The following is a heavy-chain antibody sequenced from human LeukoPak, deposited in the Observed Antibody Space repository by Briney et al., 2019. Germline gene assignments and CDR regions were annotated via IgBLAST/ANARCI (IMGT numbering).Heavy chain of an antibody. CDR2: FLPVFRPA. CDR1: GGTFSNYA. CDR3: ARAGEVYNSGSYLEY. D-gene: IGHD6-19*01. J-gene: IGHJ4*02. V-gene: IGHV1-69*13. Sequence: SVKVSCKASGGTFSNYAVSLVRQDPGQGLEWMGGFLPVFRPANYAQKFQGRVTITADESTSTAYMELSSLRSEDTAVYYCARAGEVYNSGSYLEYWGQGTLVTVSS.